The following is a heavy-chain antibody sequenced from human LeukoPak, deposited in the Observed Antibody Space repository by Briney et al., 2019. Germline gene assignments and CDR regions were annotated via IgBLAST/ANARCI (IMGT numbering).Heavy chain of an antibody. Sequence: GGSLRLSCVASGFTVSNNYMSWVRQAPGKGLEWVSSINKISDYIYYADSVKGRFTISRDNAKNSLYLQMNSLRAEDTAVYYCARFVPFNSSPDYWGQGILVTVSS. CDR1: GFTVSNNY. V-gene: IGHV3-21*01. J-gene: IGHJ4*02. CDR3: ARFVPFNSSPDY. CDR2: INKISDYI. D-gene: IGHD1-1*01.